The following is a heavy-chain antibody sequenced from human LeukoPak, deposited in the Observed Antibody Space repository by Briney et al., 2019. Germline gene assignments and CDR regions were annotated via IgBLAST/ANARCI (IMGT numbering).Heavy chain of an antibody. Sequence: GGSLRLSCAASGFTFRDSAMHWVRQASGKGLEWISRIRSKANSYATSYAASVQGRFTISRDDSKNTACLQMNSLKTEDTAVYYCTSAPYGEVDYWGQGTLVTVSS. J-gene: IGHJ4*02. CDR2: IRSKANSYAT. CDR3: TSAPYGEVDY. D-gene: IGHD4/OR15-4a*01. CDR1: GFTFRDSA. V-gene: IGHV3-73*01.